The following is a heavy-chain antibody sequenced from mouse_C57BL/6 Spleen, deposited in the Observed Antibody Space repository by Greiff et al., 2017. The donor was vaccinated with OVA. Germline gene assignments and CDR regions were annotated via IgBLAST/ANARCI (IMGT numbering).Heavy chain of an antibody. D-gene: IGHD1-1*01. J-gene: IGHJ1*03. Sequence: EVQLQQSGAELVRPGASVKLSCTASGFNIKDYYMHWVKQRPEQGLEWIGRIDPEDGDTEYAPQFQGKATMTAATSSNTAYLQLSSLTSEDTAVYYCTTYYGSSYWYFDVWGTGTTVTVSS. CDR3: TTYYGSSYWYFDV. V-gene: IGHV14-1*01. CDR2: IDPEDGDT. CDR1: GFNIKDYY.